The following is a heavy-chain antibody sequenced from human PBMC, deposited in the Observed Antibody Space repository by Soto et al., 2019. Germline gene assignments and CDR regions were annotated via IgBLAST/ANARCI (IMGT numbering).Heavy chain of an antibody. CDR2: IYHSGTT. CDR1: GESISSGGYS. V-gene: IGHV4-30-2*01. CDR3: ASSVDSSGWHDAFNI. Sequence: SETLSLTCSVSGESISSGGYSWSWIRQPPGGGLEWLGYIYHSGTTYSNPSLQSRLTMSVDRSKNEFSLNLNSVTAADTALYYCASSVDSSGWHDAFNIWGRGTLVTVS. D-gene: IGHD6-19*01. J-gene: IGHJ3*02.